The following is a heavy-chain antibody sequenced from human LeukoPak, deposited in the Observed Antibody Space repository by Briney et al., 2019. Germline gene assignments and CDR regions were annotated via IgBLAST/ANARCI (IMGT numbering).Heavy chain of an antibody. CDR1: GYTFTSYY. Sequence: AASVKVSCKTSGYTFTSYYMHWVRQAPGQGLEWMGIINPNGGGTTYAQKFQGRVTMTRDTSTTTAYMELSSLRSDDTAIYYCVRGTPPHLIAVAGKLDCWGQGTLVTVSS. D-gene: IGHD6-19*01. CDR3: VRGTPPHLIAVAGKLDC. J-gene: IGHJ4*02. CDR2: INPNGGGT. V-gene: IGHV1-46*01.